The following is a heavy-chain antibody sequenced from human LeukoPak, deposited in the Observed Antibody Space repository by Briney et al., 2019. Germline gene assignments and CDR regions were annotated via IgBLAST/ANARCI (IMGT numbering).Heavy chain of an antibody. CDR2: MNPHSGSA. CDR3: ARIPQRVPHNWFDP. D-gene: IGHD1-1*01. V-gene: IGHV1-8*01. CDR1: GYTFTSND. Sequence: ASVKVSCKASGYTFTSNDINWVRQATGPGLEWMGWMNPHSGSAGYAQKFQGRVTLTWDTSISTAYMELSSLTSDDTAVYYCARIPQRVPHNWFDPWGQGTLVTVSS. J-gene: IGHJ5*02.